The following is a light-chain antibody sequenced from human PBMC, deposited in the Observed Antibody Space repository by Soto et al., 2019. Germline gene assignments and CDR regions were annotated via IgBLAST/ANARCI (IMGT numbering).Light chain of an antibody. V-gene: IGLV2-14*01. J-gene: IGLJ1*01. CDR2: EVN. CDR3: SSKTSSRTPFV. Sequence: QSALTQPASVSGSPGQSITISCTGTSSDVGGYNYVSWYQQHPGNAPRLMIYEVNNRPSGVPNRFSGSKSGNTASLTIPGLQAEDEADYYCSSKTSSRTPFVFGTGTKLTVL. CDR1: SSDVGGYNY.